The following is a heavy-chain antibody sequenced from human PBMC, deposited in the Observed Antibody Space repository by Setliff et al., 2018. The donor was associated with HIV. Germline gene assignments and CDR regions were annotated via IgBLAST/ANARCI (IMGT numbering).Heavy chain of an antibody. CDR3: VVYFIGNGGRGL. V-gene: IGHV4-39*07. CDR2: IHYNEKT. Sequence: SETLSLTCTVSGGSASNSRYYWAWIRQPPGKGLEYIGSIHYNEKTYYNPSLKSRVTISIDTSKNQFSLRLNSVTAADTAHYFCVVYFIGNGGRGLWGQGTQVTVSS. J-gene: IGHJ4*02. CDR1: GGSASNSRYY. D-gene: IGHD2-15*01.